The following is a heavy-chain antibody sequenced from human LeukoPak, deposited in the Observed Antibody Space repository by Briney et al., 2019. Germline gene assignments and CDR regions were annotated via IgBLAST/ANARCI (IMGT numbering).Heavy chain of an antibody. CDR2: ISGSGGST. D-gene: IGHD5-18*01. J-gene: IGHJ4*02. CDR1: GFTFSSYA. V-gene: IGHV3-23*01. Sequence: GGSLRLSCAASGFTFSSYAMSWVRQAPGKGLEWVSAISGSGGSTYYADSMKGRFTISRDNSKNTLYLQMNSLRAEDTAVYYCAKHGFPAIQLRLDYFDYWGQGTLVTVSS. CDR3: AKHGFPAIQLRLDYFDY.